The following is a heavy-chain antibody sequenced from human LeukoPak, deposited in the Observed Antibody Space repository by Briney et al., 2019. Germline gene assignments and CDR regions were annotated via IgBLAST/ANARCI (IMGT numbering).Heavy chain of an antibody. Sequence: GGSLRLSCAASEFTFSSYAMSWVRQAPEQGLEWVSAVSGSGGITYYADSVKGRFTISRDNSKNTLYLQMNSLRAEDTAVYYCAKGPCIAAAGCYFDYWGQGTLVTVSS. CDR3: AKGPCIAAAGCYFDY. J-gene: IGHJ4*02. V-gene: IGHV3-23*01. CDR1: EFTFSSYA. CDR2: VSGSGGIT. D-gene: IGHD6-13*01.